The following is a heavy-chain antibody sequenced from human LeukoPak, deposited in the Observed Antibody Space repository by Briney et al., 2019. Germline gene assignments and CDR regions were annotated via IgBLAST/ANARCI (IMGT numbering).Heavy chain of an antibody. V-gene: IGHV3-30*18. Sequence: GGSLRLSCAASGFTFSSYGMHWVRQAPGKGLEWGAVISYDGSNKYYADSVKGRFTISRDNSKNTLYLQMNSLRAEDTAVYYCAKDPIDGDYYFDYWGQGTLVTVSP. D-gene: IGHD4-17*01. J-gene: IGHJ4*02. CDR1: GFTFSSYG. CDR2: ISYDGSNK. CDR3: AKDPIDGDYYFDY.